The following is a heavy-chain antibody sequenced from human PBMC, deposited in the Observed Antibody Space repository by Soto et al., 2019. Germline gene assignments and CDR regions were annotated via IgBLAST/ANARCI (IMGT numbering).Heavy chain of an antibody. CDR2: ISGSGGST. CDR3: ARHFSVDYFDY. Sequence: GGSLRLSCAASGFTFSSYAISWVRQAPGKGLEWVSAISGSGGSTYYADSVKGRFTISRDNSKNTLYLQMNSLRAEDTAVYYCARHFSVDYFDYWGQGALVTVSS. J-gene: IGHJ4*02. V-gene: IGHV3-23*01. CDR1: GFTFSSYA.